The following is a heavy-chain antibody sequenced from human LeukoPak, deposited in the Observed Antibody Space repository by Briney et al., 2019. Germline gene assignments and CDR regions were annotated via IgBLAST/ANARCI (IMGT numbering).Heavy chain of an antibody. CDR2: NYYSGST. CDR1: GVSISNYD. V-gene: IGHV4-59*01. Sequence: SETLSLTCTVSGVSISNYDWSWIRQPPGKRLELLGYNYYSGSTNYNPSLKSRVSISADTSKNQFSLKLTSVTAADTAVYYCARRGGSPLGAFDIWGQGTMVTVSS. CDR3: ARRGGSPLGAFDI. J-gene: IGHJ3*02. D-gene: IGHD1-26*01.